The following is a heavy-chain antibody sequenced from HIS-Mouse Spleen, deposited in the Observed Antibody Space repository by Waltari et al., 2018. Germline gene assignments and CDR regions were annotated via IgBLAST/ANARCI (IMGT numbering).Heavy chain of an antibody. Sequence: EVQLVGSGGGLVQPGGSLRLSCAASGFPFGGYWVGWVRQGPGKGLEWVANIKQDGSEKYYVDSVKGRFTISRDNAKNSLYLQMNSLRAEDTAVYYCARNLNWGDRYWYFDLWGRGTLVTVSS. CDR3: ARNLNWGDRYWYFDL. V-gene: IGHV3-7*01. CDR1: GFPFGGYW. CDR2: IKQDGSEK. J-gene: IGHJ2*01. D-gene: IGHD7-27*01.